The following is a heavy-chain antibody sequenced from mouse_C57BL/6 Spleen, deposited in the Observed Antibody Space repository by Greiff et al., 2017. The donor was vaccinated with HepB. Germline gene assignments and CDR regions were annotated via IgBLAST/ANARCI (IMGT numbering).Heavy chain of an antibody. D-gene: IGHD3-2*02. Sequence: QVQLQQPGAELVMPGASVKLSCKASGYTFTSYWMHWVKQRPGQGLEWIGEIDPSDSYTNYNQKFKGKSTLTVDKSSSTAYMQLSSLTSEDSAVYYCARLRGSSCHRDYWGQGTTLTVSS. CDR3: ARLRGSSCHRDY. CDR1: GYTFTSYW. J-gene: IGHJ2*01. V-gene: IGHV1-69*01. CDR2: IDPSDSYT.